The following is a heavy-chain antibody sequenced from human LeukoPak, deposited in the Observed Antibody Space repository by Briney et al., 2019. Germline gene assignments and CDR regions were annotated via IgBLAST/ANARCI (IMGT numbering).Heavy chain of an antibody. Sequence: SETLSLTCTVSGYSISSDYFWGWIRQPPGKGLEWIGYVDHTGSTNFNPSLNGRVSISSDTTKSLFSLRLRSVTAADTAVYFCARGRVSSSTWYSTHYYYFYMDVWGKGTTVTVSS. CDR1: GYSISSDYF. CDR3: ARGRVSSSTWYSTHYYYFYMDV. CDR2: VDHTGST. V-gene: IGHV4-61*03. D-gene: IGHD1-1*01. J-gene: IGHJ6*03.